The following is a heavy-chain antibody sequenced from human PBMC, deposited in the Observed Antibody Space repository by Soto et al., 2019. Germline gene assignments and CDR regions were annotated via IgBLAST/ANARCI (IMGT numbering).Heavy chain of an antibody. J-gene: IGHJ6*02. CDR2: ISSSSSYI. D-gene: IGHD2-2*01. Sequence: GGSLRLSSAASGFTFSSYSINWVRQAPGKGLEWVSSISSSSSYIYYADSVKGRFTISRDNAKNSLYLQMNSLRAEDTAVYYCARGAVLVPAARNYYYYGMDVWGQGTTVTVSS. V-gene: IGHV3-21*01. CDR3: ARGAVLVPAARNYYYYGMDV. CDR1: GFTFSSYS.